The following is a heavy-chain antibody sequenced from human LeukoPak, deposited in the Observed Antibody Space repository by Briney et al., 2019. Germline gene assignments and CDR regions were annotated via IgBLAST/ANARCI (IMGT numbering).Heavy chain of an antibody. J-gene: IGHJ4*02. CDR2: INPNSGGT. CDR3: ARDYCSSTSCRLDY. D-gene: IGHD2-2*01. CDR1: GYTFTGYY. Sequence: ASVKVSCKASGYTFTGYYMHWVRQAPGQGLEWMGWINPNSGGTNYAQKFQGRVTMTRDTSISTAYMELSRLRSDDTAVYYCARDYCSSTSCRLDYWGQETLVTVSS. V-gene: IGHV1-2*02.